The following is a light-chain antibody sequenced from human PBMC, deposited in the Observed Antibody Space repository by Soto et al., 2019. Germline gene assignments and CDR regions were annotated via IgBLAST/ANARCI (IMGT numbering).Light chain of an antibody. CDR2: EVS. J-gene: IGLJ2*01. CDR3: SSYTGSSTYVF. V-gene: IGLV2-14*01. Sequence: QSALTQPASVSGSPGQSITISCTGTSSDVGGYNYVSWYQHHPGKAPKLMIYEVSNRPSGVSNRFSGSKSGNTASLTISGLQTEDEAYYYCSSYTGSSTYVFFGGGTKVTVL. CDR1: SSDVGGYNY.